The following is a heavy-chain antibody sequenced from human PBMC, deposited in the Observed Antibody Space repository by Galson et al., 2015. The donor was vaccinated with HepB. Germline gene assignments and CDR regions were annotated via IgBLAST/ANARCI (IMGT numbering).Heavy chain of an antibody. CDR2: IIPILGIA. CDR3: AGGARIVGATTIWDYYYYMGV. Sequence: SVKVSCKASGGTFSSYAISWVRQAPGQGLEWMGGIIPILGIANYAQKFQGRVTITADKSTSTAYMELSSLRSEDTAVYYCAGGARIVGATTIWDYYYYMGVWGKGTTVTVSS. V-gene: IGHV1-69*10. J-gene: IGHJ6*03. CDR1: GGTFSSYA. D-gene: IGHD1-26*01.